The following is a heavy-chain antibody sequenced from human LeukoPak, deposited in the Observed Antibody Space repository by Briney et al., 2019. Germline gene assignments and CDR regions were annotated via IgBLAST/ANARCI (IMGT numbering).Heavy chain of an antibody. Sequence: PGGSLRLSCAASGFTFSSYWMSWVRQAPGKGLEWVANIKQDGSEKYYVDSVKSRFTISRDNAKNSLYLQMNSLRAEDTAVYYCARRAGAYSHPYDYRGQGTLVTVSS. J-gene: IGHJ4*02. CDR3: ARRAGAYSHPYDY. CDR2: IKQDGSEK. CDR1: GFTFSSYW. D-gene: IGHD4/OR15-4a*01. V-gene: IGHV3-7*03.